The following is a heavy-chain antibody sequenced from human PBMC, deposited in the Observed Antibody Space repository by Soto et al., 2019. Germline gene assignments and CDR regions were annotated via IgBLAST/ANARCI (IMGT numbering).Heavy chain of an antibody. J-gene: IGHJ4*02. D-gene: IGHD1-26*01. V-gene: IGHV1-3*01. CDR3: ARDDSGFSGSHYIDYFNY. CDR1: GYTFASYA. CDR2: INAGNGNT. Sequence: SVKVSCKASGYTFASYAMNWVRQAPGQRLEWMGWINAGNGNTKYSQKFQERVTFTRDTSAGTVYMQLSSLTSEDTAVYYCARDDSGFSGSHYIDYFNYWGQGALVTVSS.